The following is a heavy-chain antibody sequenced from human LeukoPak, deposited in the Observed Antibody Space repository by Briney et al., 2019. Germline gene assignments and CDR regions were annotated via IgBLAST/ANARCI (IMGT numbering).Heavy chain of an antibody. CDR1: GFTFDDYA. CDR2: ISWNSGSI. Sequence: GRSLRLSCAASGFTFDDYAMHWVRQAPGKGLEWVSGISWNSGSIGYADSVKGRFTISRDNAKNSLYLQMNSLRAEDTALYYCAKDSHGDYGVGNWYFDLWGRGTLVTVSS. V-gene: IGHV3-9*01. D-gene: IGHD4-17*01. CDR3: AKDSHGDYGVGNWYFDL. J-gene: IGHJ2*01.